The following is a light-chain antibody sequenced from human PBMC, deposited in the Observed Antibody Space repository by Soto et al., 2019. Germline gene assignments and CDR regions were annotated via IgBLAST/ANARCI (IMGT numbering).Light chain of an antibody. J-gene: IGLJ3*02. CDR2: LNS. Sequence: SVLTQTPSVSGAPGQRVTISCTGSSSNIGAGYDVHWYQQLPGTAPKLLIYLNSNRPSGVPDRFSGSKSGTSASLAITRLQAEDEADYYCQSYDNSLSGVMFGGGTKVTVL. CDR3: QSYDNSLSGVM. V-gene: IGLV1-40*01. CDR1: SSNIGAGYD.